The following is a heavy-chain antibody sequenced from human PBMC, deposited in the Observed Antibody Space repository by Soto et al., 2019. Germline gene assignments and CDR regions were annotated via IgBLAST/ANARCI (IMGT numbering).Heavy chain of an antibody. J-gene: IGHJ4*02. CDR2: IIPIFGTA. Sequence: QVQLVQSGAEVKKPGSSVKVSCKASGGTFSSYAISWVRQAPGQGLEWMGGIIPIFGTANYAQKFQGRVTITADASTITAYMELSSLRSEDTAVYYLALVKVRFLEWLGSEGWGQGPLVTVSS. CDR3: ALVKVRFLEWLGSEG. V-gene: IGHV1-69*12. D-gene: IGHD3-3*01. CDR1: GGTFSSYA.